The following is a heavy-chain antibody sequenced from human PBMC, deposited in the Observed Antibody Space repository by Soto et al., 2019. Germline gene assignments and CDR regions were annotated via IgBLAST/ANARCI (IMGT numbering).Heavy chain of an antibody. CDR3: ARDPSRRSDSNDWYFDL. D-gene: IGHD2-21*01. Sequence: QVQLVQSGAEEKMPGASVKVSCKASGYTFTTCAIHWVRQAPGQRLEWMGWINAGDGNTRYSQKFQGRVTITRVTSASTAYMEVSSLRSEDTAVYYCARDPSRRSDSNDWYFDLWGRVTLVTVSS. CDR1: GYTFTTCA. V-gene: IGHV1-3*05. J-gene: IGHJ2*01. CDR2: INAGDGNT.